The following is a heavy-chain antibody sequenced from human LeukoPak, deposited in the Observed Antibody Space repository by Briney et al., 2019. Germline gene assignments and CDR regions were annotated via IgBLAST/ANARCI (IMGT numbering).Heavy chain of an antibody. J-gene: IGHJ4*02. V-gene: IGHV4-59*12. D-gene: IGHD3-22*01. Sequence: SETLSLTCTVSGGSISSYYWSWIRQPPGKGLEWIGYIYHSGSTYYNPSLKSRVTISVDRSKNQFSLKLGSVTAADTAVYYCARAYYDSSGYYQLYFDYWGQGTLVTASS. CDR1: GGSISSYY. CDR3: ARAYYDSSGYYQLYFDY. CDR2: IYHSGST.